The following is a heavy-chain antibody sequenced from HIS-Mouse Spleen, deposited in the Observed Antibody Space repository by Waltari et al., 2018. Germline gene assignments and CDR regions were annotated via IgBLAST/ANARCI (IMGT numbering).Heavy chain of an antibody. CDR2: IYHSGGT. CDR3: ARDSWAYAIEYFQH. Sequence: QVQLQESGPGLVKPSETLSLTCTVSGYPISSGYYWGWIRQPPGKGLEWIGSIYHSGGTYYNPSLKSRVTISVDTSKNQFSLKLSSVTAADTAVYYCARDSWAYAIEYFQHWGQGTLVTVSS. V-gene: IGHV4-38-2*02. CDR1: GYPISSGYY. J-gene: IGHJ1*01. D-gene: IGHD2-8*01.